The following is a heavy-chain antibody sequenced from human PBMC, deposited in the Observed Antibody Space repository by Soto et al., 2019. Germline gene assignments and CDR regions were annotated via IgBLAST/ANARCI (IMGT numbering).Heavy chain of an antibody. Sequence: QVQLVQSGAEVKKPGASVKISCKASGYTFTTSYIYWVRQAPGQGLEWLGMINPSGGSTDYAQKFQGRVTMTRDTATSTVYMELSRLRSEDTAVYYCSRGRDYDILTGYYIDYWGPGILVTVSS. CDR1: GYTFTTSY. J-gene: IGHJ4*02. V-gene: IGHV1-46*01. D-gene: IGHD3-9*01. CDR2: INPSGGST. CDR3: SRGRDYDILTGYYIDY.